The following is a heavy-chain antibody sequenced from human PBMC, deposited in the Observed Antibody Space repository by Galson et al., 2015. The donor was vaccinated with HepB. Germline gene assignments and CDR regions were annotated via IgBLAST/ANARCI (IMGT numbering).Heavy chain of an antibody. J-gene: IGHJ4*02. Sequence: QSGAEVKKPGESLKISCKTSGYSFVNYWIAWVRQMPGKGPEFMGIIYPDDSDTKYSPSFEGHVVISVDKSINTAYLSWTSLKASDTATYFCARQNNWNEDFDYWGQGTLVTVSP. CDR2: IYPDDSDT. CDR3: ARQNNWNEDFDY. CDR1: GYSFVNYW. V-gene: IGHV5-51*01. D-gene: IGHD1-20*01.